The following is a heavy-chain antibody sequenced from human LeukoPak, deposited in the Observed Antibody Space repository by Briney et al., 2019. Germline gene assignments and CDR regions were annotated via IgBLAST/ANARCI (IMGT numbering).Heavy chain of an antibody. D-gene: IGHD6-13*01. CDR1: GGSFSGYY. CDR2: INHSGST. J-gene: IGHJ4*02. V-gene: IGHV4-34*01. Sequence: SETLSLTCAVYGGSFSGYYWSWIRQPPGKGLEWIGEINHSGSTNYNPSLKSRVTISVDTSKNQFSPRLNSVTAADTAVYYCARKRIYSRTYDHWGQGTLVTVSS. CDR3: ARKRIYSRTYDH.